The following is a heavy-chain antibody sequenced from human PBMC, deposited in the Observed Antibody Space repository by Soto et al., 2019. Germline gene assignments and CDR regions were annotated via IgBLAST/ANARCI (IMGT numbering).Heavy chain of an antibody. V-gene: IGHV1-18*01. CDR1: GYTFTSYG. J-gene: IGHJ4*02. Sequence: ASMKVSCKASGYTFTSYGISWVRQAPGQGLQWMGWINVYNGNTNYAQNLQGRVTMTTDTATSTAYMELRSLISDNTAVYYCARSVNLHHYDSSGRSAYGYWGQGTLVTVSS. CDR2: INVYNGNT. CDR3: ARSVNLHHYDSSGRSAYGY. D-gene: IGHD3-22*01.